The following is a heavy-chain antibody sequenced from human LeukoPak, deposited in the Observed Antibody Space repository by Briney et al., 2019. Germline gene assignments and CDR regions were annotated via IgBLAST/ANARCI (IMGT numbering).Heavy chain of an antibody. D-gene: IGHD3-10*01. J-gene: IGHJ4*02. V-gene: IGHV1-18*04. CDR1: GYAFTRYG. CDR2: ISAYNGNT. Sequence: ASVKVSCKASGYAFTRYGMSWVRQAPGQGLEWMGWISAYNGNTNYAQKLQGRVTMTTDTSTSTAYMELRSLRSDDTAVYYCARDRGVNYYSDYWGQGTLVTVSS. CDR3: ARDRGVNYYSDY.